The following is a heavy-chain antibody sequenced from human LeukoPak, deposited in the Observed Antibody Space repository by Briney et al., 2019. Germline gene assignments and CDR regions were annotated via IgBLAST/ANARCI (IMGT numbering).Heavy chain of an antibody. Sequence: KPSETLSLTCTVSGGSISSYYWSWIRQPPGKGLEWIGYIYYSGSTNYNPSLKSRVTISVDTSKNQFSLKLRSVTAADTAVYYCARIGVVVVAATSYYYYYYMDVWGKGTTVTVSS. J-gene: IGHJ6*03. CDR1: GGSISSYY. V-gene: IGHV4-59*01. CDR2: IYYSGST. D-gene: IGHD2-15*01. CDR3: ARIGVVVVAATSYYYYYYMDV.